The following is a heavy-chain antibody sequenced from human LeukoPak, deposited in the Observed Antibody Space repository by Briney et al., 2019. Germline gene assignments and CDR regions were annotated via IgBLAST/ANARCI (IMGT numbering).Heavy chain of an antibody. D-gene: IGHD6-13*01. CDR1: GFTVSSNY. CDR3: ARDLSGSSWDPHHAFDI. CDR2: IYSGGST. V-gene: IGHV3-53*01. Sequence: PGGSLRLSCAASGFTVSSNYMSWVRQAPGKGLEWVSVIYSGGSTYYADSVKGRFTISRDNSKNTLYLQMNSLRAEDTAVYYCARDLSGSSWDPHHAFDIWGQGTMVTVSS. J-gene: IGHJ3*02.